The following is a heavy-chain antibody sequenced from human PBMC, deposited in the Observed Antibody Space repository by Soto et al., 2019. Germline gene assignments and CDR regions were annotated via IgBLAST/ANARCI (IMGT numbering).Heavy chain of an antibody. CDR2: VSNSGSST. CDR1: GFTFRDYA. CDR3: AKHSRETTTCCGED. D-gene: IGHD2-2*01. Sequence: GGSLRLSCAASGFTFRDYAMSWFRQAPGRGLEWVSGVSNSGSSTYYADSVKGRFTISRDNSKNTLYLQMNSLRAEDTAVYYCAKHSRETTTCCGEDWGQGTRVTVSS. J-gene: IGHJ4*02. V-gene: IGHV3-23*01.